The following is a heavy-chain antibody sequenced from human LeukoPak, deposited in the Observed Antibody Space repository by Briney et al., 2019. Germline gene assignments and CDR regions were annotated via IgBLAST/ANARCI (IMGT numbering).Heavy chain of an antibody. J-gene: IGHJ6*03. Sequence: GGSLRLSCAASGLTVSSNCMSWVRQAPGKGLEWVSFIYSGGNTYYADSVKGRFTISRDNSKNTLYLQMNSLRAEDTAVYYCARVDAYDTGYYYYYMDVWGKGTTVTISS. V-gene: IGHV3-53*01. CDR3: ARVDAYDTGYYYYYMDV. CDR2: IYSGGNT. CDR1: GLTVSSNC. D-gene: IGHD3-9*01.